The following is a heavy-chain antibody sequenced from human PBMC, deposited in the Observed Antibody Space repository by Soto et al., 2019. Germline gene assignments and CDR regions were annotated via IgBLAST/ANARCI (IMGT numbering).Heavy chain of an antibody. Sequence: GGSLRLSCAVAGYTFGNHWMHWVRQAPGKGLEGVSRMNSDGGIINYADSVKGRFTVSRDNAKNTLYLQMNSLRVEDTAVYYCATAEVDYWGPGTLVTVSS. CDR2: MNSDGGII. CDR3: ATAEVDY. V-gene: IGHV3-74*01. J-gene: IGHJ4*02. CDR1: GYTFGNHW.